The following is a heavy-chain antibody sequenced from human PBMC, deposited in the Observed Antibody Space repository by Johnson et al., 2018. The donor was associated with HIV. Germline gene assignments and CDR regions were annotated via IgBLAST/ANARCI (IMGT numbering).Heavy chain of an antibody. D-gene: IGHD6-6*01. Sequence: QMQLVESGGGVVQPGRSLRLSCAASGFTFSSYGMHWVRQAPGKGLEWVAVIWYDGNNKYYADSVKGRFTVSRDNYKNTLYLQMNSLRAEDTAVYYCAKDLIAARRGCDAFDIWGQGTMVTVSS. V-gene: IGHV3-33*06. CDR3: AKDLIAARRGCDAFDI. CDR2: IWYDGNNK. CDR1: GFTFSSYG. J-gene: IGHJ3*02.